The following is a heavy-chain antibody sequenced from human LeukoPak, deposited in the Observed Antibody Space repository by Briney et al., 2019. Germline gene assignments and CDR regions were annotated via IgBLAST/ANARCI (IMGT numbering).Heavy chain of an antibody. D-gene: IGHD1-26*01. CDR1: GGSIRSYY. CDR2: IYYSGST. V-gene: IGHV4-59*08. Sequence: SETLSLTCTVSGGSIRSYYWSWIRQPPGKGLEWIGYIYYSGSTNYNPSLKSRVTISVDTSKNQFSLKLSSVTAADTAVYYCASLAGGATRFDYWGQGTLVTVSS. J-gene: IGHJ4*02. CDR3: ASLAGGATRFDY.